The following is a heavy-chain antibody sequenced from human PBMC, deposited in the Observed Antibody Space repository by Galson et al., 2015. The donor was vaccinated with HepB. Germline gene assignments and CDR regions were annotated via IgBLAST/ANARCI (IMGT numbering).Heavy chain of an antibody. V-gene: IGHV3-48*04. CDR3: ARDRYYYDSSGHVFDY. D-gene: IGHD3-22*01. CDR1: GFTFDTYT. CDR2: ISSSNSI. J-gene: IGHJ4*02. Sequence: SLRLSCAASGFTFDTYTMNWARQAPGKGLEWVSYISSSNSIYYADSVKGRFTISRDDAKNSLYLQINSLRAEDTAVYYCARDRYYYDSSGHVFDYWGQGTLVTVSS.